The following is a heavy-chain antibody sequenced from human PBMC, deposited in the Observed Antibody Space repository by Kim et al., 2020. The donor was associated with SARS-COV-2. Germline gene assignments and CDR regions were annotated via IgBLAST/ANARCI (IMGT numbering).Heavy chain of an antibody. V-gene: IGHV3-23*01. Sequence: GGSLRLFCAASGFTFSSYAMSWVRQAPGKGLEWVSAISGSGGSTYYADSVKGRFTISRDNSKNTLYLQMNSLRAEDTAVYYCAKLDTARWNPFDYWGQGTLVTVSS. D-gene: IGHD5-18*01. J-gene: IGHJ4*02. CDR1: GFTFSSYA. CDR3: AKLDTARWNPFDY. CDR2: ISGSGGST.